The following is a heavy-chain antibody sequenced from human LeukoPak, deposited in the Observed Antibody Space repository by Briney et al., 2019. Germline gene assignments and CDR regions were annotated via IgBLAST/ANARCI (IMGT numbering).Heavy chain of an antibody. V-gene: IGHV3-23*01. J-gene: IGHJ5*02. CDR1: GFTFSSYA. Sequence: GGSLRLSCAASGFTFSSYAMSWVRQAPGKGLEWVSAISGSGGSTYYADSVKGRFTISRDNSKNTLYLQMNSLRAEDTAVYYCAKDRSVVDIVVVPAAFNWFDPWGQRTLVTVSS. CDR3: AKDRSVVDIVVVPAAFNWFDP. D-gene: IGHD2-2*01. CDR2: ISGSGGST.